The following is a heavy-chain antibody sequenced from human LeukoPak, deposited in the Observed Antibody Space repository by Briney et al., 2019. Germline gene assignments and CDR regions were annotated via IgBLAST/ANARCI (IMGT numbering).Heavy chain of an antibody. J-gene: IGHJ3*02. V-gene: IGHV3-48*03. CDR1: EINLESYE. D-gene: IGHD3-22*01. CDR3: ATDRSGSEAYDI. Sequence: GGSLRLSCAASEINLESYEINWVRQAPGKGLEWVSYISSSGITIHHAESVKGRFTISRDNARNSVYLQMTGLRAEDTAVYYCATDRSGSEAYDIWGRGTMVTVSS. CDR2: ISSSGITI.